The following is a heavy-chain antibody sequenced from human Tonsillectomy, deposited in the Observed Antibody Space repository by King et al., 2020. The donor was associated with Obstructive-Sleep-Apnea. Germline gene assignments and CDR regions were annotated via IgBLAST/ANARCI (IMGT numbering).Heavy chain of an antibody. CDR1: GYSFTNYW. Sequence: QLVQSGAEVKKPGESLRISCNGSGYSFTNYWITWVRHMPGKGLECMGRIDPSDSYTNYSPSFQGPCTISADKSISTAYLQWSSLKASETAMYYCARLRYDSNGYYYGDYWGQGTLVTVSS. J-gene: IGHJ4*02. CDR3: ARLRYDSNGYYYGDY. V-gene: IGHV5-10-1*01. CDR2: IDPSDSYT. D-gene: IGHD3-22*01.